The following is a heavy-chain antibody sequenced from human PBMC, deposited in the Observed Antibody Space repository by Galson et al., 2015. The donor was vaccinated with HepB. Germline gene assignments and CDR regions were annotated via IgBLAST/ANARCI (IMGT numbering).Heavy chain of an antibody. V-gene: IGHV3-9*01. J-gene: IGHJ6*02. CDR3: AQDLTYYYGSGSYFVAMDV. D-gene: IGHD3-10*01. CDR1: GFTFEDYA. Sequence: SLRLSCAASGFTFEDYAMHWVRQVPGKGLEWVSGISWSSDFTGYADSVRGRFTISRDNARYSLYLQMNSLRTEDTALYYCAQDLTYYYGSGSYFVAMDVWGQGTTVTVSS. CDR2: ISWSSDFT.